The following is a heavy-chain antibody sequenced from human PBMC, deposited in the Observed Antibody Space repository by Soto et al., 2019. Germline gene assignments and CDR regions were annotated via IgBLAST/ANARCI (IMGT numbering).Heavy chain of an antibody. Sequence: SETLSLTCTVPGGSISSSSYYWGWIRQPPGKGLEWIGSIYYSGSTYYNPSLKSRVTISVDTSKNQFSLKLSSVTAADTAVYYCARISRQWRTNWFDPWGQGTLVTVSS. CDR3: ARISRQWRTNWFDP. V-gene: IGHV4-39*01. CDR2: IYYSGST. D-gene: IGHD6-19*01. CDR1: GGSISSSSYY. J-gene: IGHJ5*02.